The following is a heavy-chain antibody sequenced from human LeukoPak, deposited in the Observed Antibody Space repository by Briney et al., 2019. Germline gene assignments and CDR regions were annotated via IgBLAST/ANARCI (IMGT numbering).Heavy chain of an antibody. V-gene: IGHV1-18*01. J-gene: IGHJ4*02. CDR2: ISADRGGT. D-gene: IGHD3-22*01. CDR1: GYTFTVYG. CDR3: ARMAYYDSCGLPDY. Sequence: ASVKVSCKASGYTFTVYGFIWVRQAPGQGLEWMGWISADRGGTNYAQKFQGRVTMTTDTSTSTAYMNLRSLSSDDTAVYYGARMAYYDSCGLPDYWGQGTLVTVSS.